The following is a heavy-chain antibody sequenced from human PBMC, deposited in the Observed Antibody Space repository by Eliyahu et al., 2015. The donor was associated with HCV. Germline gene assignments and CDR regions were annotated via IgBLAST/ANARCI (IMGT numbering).Heavy chain of an antibody. D-gene: IGHD3-22*01. CDR3: ARGRITLMVLVPTQSAFDI. J-gene: IGHJ3*02. Sequence: QVQLVQSGAEVKKPGSSVXVSCKASGGTFNNYAXSXVRQAPGQGLEWMGRIIPFFGTANYXQKFQGRVTITADKSTSTAYMELSSLKSEDTAVYYCARGRITLMVLVPTQSAFDIWGQGTLVTVSS. V-gene: IGHV1-69*06. CDR1: GGTFNNYA. CDR2: IIPFFGTA.